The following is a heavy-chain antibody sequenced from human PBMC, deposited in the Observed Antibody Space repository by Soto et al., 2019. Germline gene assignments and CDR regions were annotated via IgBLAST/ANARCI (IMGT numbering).Heavy chain of an antibody. V-gene: IGHV3-74*01. J-gene: IGHJ3*02. D-gene: IGHD3-22*01. Sequence: PGGSLRLSCAAPGFTFRRSWLHWVRLAPGKGLVWVSRINGDGSITDYADSVKGRFTTSRDNAKNTLHLQMNSLRAEDTAVYYCARGDYYDSSGPFSDAFDIWGQGTMVTVSS. CDR2: INGDGSIT. CDR3: ARGDYYDSSGPFSDAFDI. CDR1: GFTFRRSW.